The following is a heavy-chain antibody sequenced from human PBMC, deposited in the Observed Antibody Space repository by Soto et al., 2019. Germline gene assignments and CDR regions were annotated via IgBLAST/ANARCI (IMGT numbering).Heavy chain of an antibody. CDR1: GYSFTSYW. D-gene: IGHD2-2*01. CDR3: AGYCSSTSRRGGEFSNYVPYYGMDV. CDR2: IDPSESYT. V-gene: IGHV5-10-1*01. Sequence: PGESLKISCKGSGYSFTSYWISGVRQMPGKGLEWMGRIDPSESYTNYSPSFQGRVNIAGDKSISTAYLQWSSLEASETAMYYCAGYCSSTSRRGGEFSNYVPYYGMDVWGQGTPVTVSS. J-gene: IGHJ6*02.